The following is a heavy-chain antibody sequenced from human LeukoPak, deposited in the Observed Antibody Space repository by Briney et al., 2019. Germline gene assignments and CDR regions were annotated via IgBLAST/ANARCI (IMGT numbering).Heavy chain of an antibody. CDR1: GFTFRTYV. J-gene: IGHJ4*02. V-gene: IGHV3-23*01. D-gene: IGHD3-10*01. CDR2: ISGSGGNT. Sequence: GGSLRLSCAASGFTFRTYVMSWVRQAPGQGLEWLSSISGSGGNTEYADSVKGRFTMSRDNSKNTQYLQMNSLRAEDTAAYYCAGAYNYGSGSYGPFDYWGQGTLVTVSS. CDR3: AGAYNYGSGSYGPFDY.